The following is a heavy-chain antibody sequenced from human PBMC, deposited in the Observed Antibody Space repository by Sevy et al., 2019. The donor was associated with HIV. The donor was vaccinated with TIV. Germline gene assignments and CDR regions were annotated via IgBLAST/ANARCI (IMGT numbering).Heavy chain of an antibody. V-gene: IGHV3-66*01. Sequence: GGSLRLSCAASGFTVNSNYMTWVRQAPGKGLEGVSVIHSDDTTYHADSVQDRFTISRDNFKNTLYLHISSLRAEDTAVYYCARGKSGYGYALNYWGQGTLVTVSS. J-gene: IGHJ4*02. CDR1: GFTVNSNY. CDR2: IHSDDTT. CDR3: ARGKSGYGYALNY. D-gene: IGHD5-18*01.